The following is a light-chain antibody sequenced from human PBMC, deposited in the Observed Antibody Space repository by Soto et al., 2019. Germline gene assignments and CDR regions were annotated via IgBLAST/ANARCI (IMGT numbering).Light chain of an antibody. CDR2: APS. CDR1: QVISTS. Sequence: DIQLTQSPSFLSPSIGESVTITCRASQVISTSLAWYQVKPGKAPKLLIYAPSTLESGFPSRFSATVSVTEFRLTISSLRPEDVATYYCQQLFFSPFTFGQGTLLEMK. CDR3: QQLFFSPFT. V-gene: IGKV1-9*01. J-gene: IGKJ5*01.